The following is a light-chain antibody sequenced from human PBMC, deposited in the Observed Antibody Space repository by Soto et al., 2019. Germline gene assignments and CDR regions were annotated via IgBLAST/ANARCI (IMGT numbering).Light chain of an antibody. V-gene: IGKV3-20*01. CDR2: GAS. Sequence: EIVLTQSPGTLSLSPGERATLSCRASQSVSSSFLAWYRQKPGQAPRLLIYGASTRAPGIPDRFSGSGSGTDFTLTITRLEREDFAVYYCQRYGSSYTFGQGNQLEIK. CDR3: QRYGSSYT. CDR1: QSVSSSF. J-gene: IGKJ2*01.